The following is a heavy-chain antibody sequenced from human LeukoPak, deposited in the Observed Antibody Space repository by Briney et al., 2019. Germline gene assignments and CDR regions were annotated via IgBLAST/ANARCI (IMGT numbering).Heavy chain of an antibody. CDR1: GYSISSGYY. D-gene: IGHD6-19*01. Sequence: SETLSLTCTVSGYSISSGYYWGWIRQPPGKGLEWIGSIYHSGSTYYNPSLKSRVTISVDTSKNQFSLKLSSVTAADTAVYYCAKDSRSSGWYYGYWGQGTLVTVSS. V-gene: IGHV4-38-2*02. CDR3: AKDSRSSGWYYGY. CDR2: IYHSGST. J-gene: IGHJ4*02.